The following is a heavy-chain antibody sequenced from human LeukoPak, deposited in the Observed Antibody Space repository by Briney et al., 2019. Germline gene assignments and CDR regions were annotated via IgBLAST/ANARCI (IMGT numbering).Heavy chain of an antibody. Sequence: ASVTVSCKASGYTFTSYAMNWVRQAPGQGLEWMGWINTNTGNPTYAQGFTGRFVFSLDTSVSTAYLQISSLKAEDTAVYYCARGGGVVATTKYYFDDWGQGTLVTVSS. CDR3: ARGGGVVATTKYYFDD. J-gene: IGHJ4*02. CDR1: GYTFTSYA. V-gene: IGHV7-4-1*02. CDR2: INTNTGNP. D-gene: IGHD3-22*01.